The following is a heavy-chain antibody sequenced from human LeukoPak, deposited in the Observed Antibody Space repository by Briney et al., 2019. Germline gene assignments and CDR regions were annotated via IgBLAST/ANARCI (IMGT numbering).Heavy chain of an antibody. J-gene: IGHJ4*02. CDR3: ARRPPAAPFDY. CDR2: IYPSRTT. CDR1: GYSINNGYY. V-gene: IGHV4-38-2*01. D-gene: IGHD1-14*01. Sequence: SETLSLTCAVSGYSINNGYYWGWIRQPPGKGLEWIATIYPSRTTYYNPSLKSRVTISVETSKNQFSLKLTSVTAADTAIYYCARRPPAAPFDYWGQGTLVTVSS.